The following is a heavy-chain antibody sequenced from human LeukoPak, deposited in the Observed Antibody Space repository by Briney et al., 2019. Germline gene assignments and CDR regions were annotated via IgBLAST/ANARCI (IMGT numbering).Heavy chain of an antibody. Sequence: KPSETLSLTCTVSGGSISSGSYYWSWIRQPAGKGLEWIGRIYTSGSTNYNPSLKSRVTISVDTSKNQFSLKLSSVTAADTAVYYCARDLRLGDSSGYYYSAAFDIWGQGTMVTVSS. J-gene: IGHJ3*02. V-gene: IGHV4-61*02. CDR1: GGSISSGSYY. CDR3: ARDLRLGDSSGYYYSAAFDI. D-gene: IGHD3-22*01. CDR2: IYTSGST.